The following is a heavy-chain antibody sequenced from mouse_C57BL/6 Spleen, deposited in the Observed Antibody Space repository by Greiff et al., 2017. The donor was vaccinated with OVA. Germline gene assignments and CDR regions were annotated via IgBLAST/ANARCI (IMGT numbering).Heavy chain of an antibody. D-gene: IGHD1-1*01. CDR2: INYDGSST. CDR1: GFTFSDYY. Sequence: EVQLVESEGGLVQPGRSMKLSCTASGFTFSDYYMAWVRQVPEKGLEWVANINYDGSSTYYLDSLKSRFIISRDNAKNILYLQMSSLKSEDTATYYCAREGDGSSSYWYFDVWGTGTTVTVSS. J-gene: IGHJ1*03. CDR3: AREGDGSSSYWYFDV. V-gene: IGHV5-16*01.